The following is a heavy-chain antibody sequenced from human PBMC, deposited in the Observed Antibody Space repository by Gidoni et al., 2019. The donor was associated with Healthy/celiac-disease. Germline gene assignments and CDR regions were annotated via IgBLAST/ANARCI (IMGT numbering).Heavy chain of an antibody. D-gene: IGHD3-16*02. Sequence: QVQLVESGGGVVQPGGSLRLSCAASGFTFSSSGMHWVRQAPGKGLEWVAFIQYDGSNKYYADSVKGRFTISRDNSKNTLYLQMNSLRPEDTAVYYCAEGFRAFGGVIVSCIDYWGQGTLVTVSS. CDR2: IQYDGSNK. J-gene: IGHJ4*02. CDR3: AEGFRAFGGVIVSCIDY. CDR1: GFTFSSSG. V-gene: IGHV3-30*02.